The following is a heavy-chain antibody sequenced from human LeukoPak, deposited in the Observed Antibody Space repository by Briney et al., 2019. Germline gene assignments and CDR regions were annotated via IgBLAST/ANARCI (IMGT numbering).Heavy chain of an antibody. CDR3: AREVSLAATGYYYYGMDV. D-gene: IGHD2-15*01. CDR2: ISSSGSTI. CDR1: GFTFSSYE. V-gene: IGHV3-48*03. J-gene: IGHJ6*04. Sequence: GGSLRLSCAASGFTFSSYEMNWVRQAPGKGLEWVSYISSSGSTIYYADSVKGRFTISRDNAKNSLYLRMNSLRAEDTAVYYCAREVSLAATGYYYYGMDVWGKGTTVTVSS.